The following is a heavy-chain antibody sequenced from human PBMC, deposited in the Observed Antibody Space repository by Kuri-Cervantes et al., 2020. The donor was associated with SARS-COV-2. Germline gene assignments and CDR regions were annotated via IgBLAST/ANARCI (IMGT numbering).Heavy chain of an antibody. J-gene: IGHJ5*02. V-gene: IGHV4-34*01. CDR3: VKGGARITNSGVVIANGFDP. D-gene: IGHD3-3*01. CDR2: IKHSGTT. CDR1: GGSFSDYY. Sequence: SETLSLTCVVYGGSFSDYYWSWVRQPPGKGMEWNGEIKHSGTTNYNPSLKSRVTISIDPSKNQFSLKLSSVTASITAVYYCVKGGARITNSGVVIANGFDPWGQGTLVTVSS.